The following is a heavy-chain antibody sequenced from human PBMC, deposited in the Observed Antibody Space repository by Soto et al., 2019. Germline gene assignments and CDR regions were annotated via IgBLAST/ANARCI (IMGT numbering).Heavy chain of an antibody. J-gene: IGHJ5*02. Sequence: SETLSLTWTVSGGYISSSSYHWVWNRQPPGKGLEWIGSIYYSGSTYYNPSLKSRVTISVDTSKNQFSLKLSSVTAADTAVYYCARQNIVATIPSVLIAPWGKGTLVTVSS. CDR1: GGYISSSSYH. V-gene: IGHV4-39*01. D-gene: IGHD5-12*01. CDR2: IYYSGST. CDR3: ARQNIVATIPSVLIAP.